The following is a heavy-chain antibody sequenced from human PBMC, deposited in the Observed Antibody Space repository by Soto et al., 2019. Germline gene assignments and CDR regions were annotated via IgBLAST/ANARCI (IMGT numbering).Heavy chain of an antibody. V-gene: IGHV1-69*06. J-gene: IGHJ6*02. CDR1: GGTFTRFA. CDR3: ARAGAYDFWIGHHLDV. D-gene: IGHD3-3*01. CDR2: IIPIYGAA. Sequence: QVQLVQSGAEVKKPGSSVKVSFTASGGTFTRFAFSWVRQAPGQGLEWLGGIIPIYGAANYGEKFQGRVTIPADRSTSPAYIELSSLRSADTAVYYCARAGAYDFWIGHHLDVCGQGIWVTVSS.